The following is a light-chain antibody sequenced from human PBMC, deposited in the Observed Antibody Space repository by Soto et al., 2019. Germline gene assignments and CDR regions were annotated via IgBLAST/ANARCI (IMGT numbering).Light chain of an antibody. V-gene: IGKV1-5*03. J-gene: IGKJ2*01. CDR1: QSIHSW. CDR2: KAS. CDR3: HQYNAPPYT. Sequence: DFQMTQSPSTLSASVGDRVTITCRASQSIHSWLAWYQLKPGRAPKLLMYKASTLATGVPSRFSGSGSGTEFTLTISSVQQDDFAAYYCHQYNAPPYTFGQGTKVEIK.